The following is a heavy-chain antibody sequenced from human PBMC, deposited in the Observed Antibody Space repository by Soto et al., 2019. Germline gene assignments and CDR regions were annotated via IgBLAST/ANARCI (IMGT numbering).Heavy chain of an antibody. V-gene: IGHV1-18*01. CDR1: GYTFTIYG. Sequence: ASVKVSCKASGYTFTIYGISWVLQAPGQGLEWMGWISVYNGNTNYAQKLQGRVTMTTDTSTSTAYMELRSLRSDDTAVYYCSRDWAYQRPGFDYWGQGTLVTVSS. J-gene: IGHJ4*02. CDR2: ISVYNGNT. D-gene: IGHD2-2*01. CDR3: SRDWAYQRPGFDY.